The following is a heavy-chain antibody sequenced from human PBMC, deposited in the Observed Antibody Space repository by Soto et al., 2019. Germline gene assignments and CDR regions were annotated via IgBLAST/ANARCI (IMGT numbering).Heavy chain of an antibody. V-gene: IGHV1-8*01. CDR2: MNPNSGNT. Sequence: WASVKVSCKASGYTFTSYDINWVRQATGQGLEWMGWMNPNSGNTGYAQKFQGRVTMTRNTSISTAYMELSSLRSEDTAVYYCAIGTDYYDFWSGYYYYMDVWGKGTTVTVSS. J-gene: IGHJ6*03. CDR3: AIGTDYYDFWSGYYYYMDV. D-gene: IGHD3-3*01. CDR1: GYTFTSYD.